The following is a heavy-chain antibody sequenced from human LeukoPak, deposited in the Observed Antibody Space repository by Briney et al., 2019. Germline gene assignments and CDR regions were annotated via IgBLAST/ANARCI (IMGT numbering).Heavy chain of an antibody. CDR3: ARDRGYTSFDF. CDR1: GFSFSNSW. CDR2: TKPDGSQK. Sequence: RPGGSLRLSCAAYGFSFSNSWMNWVRQAPGKGLEWVASTKPDGSQKYYVDSVKGRFFISRDNVKDSLYLQMDSLRADDTAVYYCARDRGYTSFDFWGQGTLVAVSS. J-gene: IGHJ4*02. D-gene: IGHD5-18*01. V-gene: IGHV3-7*01.